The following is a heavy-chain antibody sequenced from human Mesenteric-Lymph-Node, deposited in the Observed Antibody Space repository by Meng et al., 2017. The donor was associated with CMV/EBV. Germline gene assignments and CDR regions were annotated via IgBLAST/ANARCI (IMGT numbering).Heavy chain of an antibody. D-gene: IGHD6-13*01. CDR1: GYTFTGYY. Sequence: ASVKVSCKASGYTFTGYYMHWVRQAPGQGLEWMGWINPNSGGTNYAQKFQGRVTMTTDTSTSTAYMELRSLRSDDTAVYYCASGYSSSWWSREYDYWGQGTLVTVSS. V-gene: IGHV1-2*02. J-gene: IGHJ4*02. CDR3: ASGYSSSWWSREYDY. CDR2: INPNSGGT.